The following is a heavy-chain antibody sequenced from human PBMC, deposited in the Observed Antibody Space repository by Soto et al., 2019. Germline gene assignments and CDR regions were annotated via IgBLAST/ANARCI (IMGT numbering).Heavy chain of an antibody. J-gene: IGHJ4*02. CDR3: AKDARVDGYGDFDY. CDR2: IYGSGGGT. V-gene: IGHV3-23*01. D-gene: IGHD5-12*01. CDR1: GFTFSTYS. Sequence: GGSLRLSCAASGFTFSTYSMNWVRQAPGKGLEWVSGIYGSGGGTFYADSVKGRFTISRDNSKNTLYLQMNSLRAEDTAVYYCAKDARVDGYGDFDYWGQGTLVTVSS.